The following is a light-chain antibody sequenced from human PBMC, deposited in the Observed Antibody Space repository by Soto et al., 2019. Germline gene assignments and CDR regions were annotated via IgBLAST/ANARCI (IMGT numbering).Light chain of an antibody. J-gene: IGLJ2*01. CDR2: DSD. V-gene: IGLV1-51*01. Sequence: QAVVTQPPSVSAAPGQKVTISCSGSSANIGSNYVSWYPHLPGTAPKLVIYDSDRRPSEIPDRFSGSKSGTSATLDITGLQTGDEADYYCGAWDGSLSVVLFGGGTKLTVL. CDR3: GAWDGSLSVVL. CDR1: SANIGSNY.